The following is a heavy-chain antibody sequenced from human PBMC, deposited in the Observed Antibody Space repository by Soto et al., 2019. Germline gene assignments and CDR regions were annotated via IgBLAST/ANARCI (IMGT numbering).Heavy chain of an antibody. Sequence: GGSLRLSCAASGFTFSSYAMSWVRQAPGKGLEWVSAISGSGGSTYYADSVKGRFTISRDNSKNTLYLQMNSLRAEDTAVYYCAKDPGDFWSGYYTGIPEGAKDYWGQGTLVTVSS. J-gene: IGHJ4*02. CDR1: GFTFSSYA. CDR2: ISGSGGST. V-gene: IGHV3-23*01. D-gene: IGHD3-3*01. CDR3: AKDPGDFWSGYYTGIPEGAKDY.